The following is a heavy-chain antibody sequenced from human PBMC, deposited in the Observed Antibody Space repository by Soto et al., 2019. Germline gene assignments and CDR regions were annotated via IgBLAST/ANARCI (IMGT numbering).Heavy chain of an antibody. D-gene: IGHD3-22*01. J-gene: IGHJ4*02. CDR2: IKSKTDGGTT. Sequence: GGSLRLSCAASGLTFSNAWMSWVRQAPGKGLEWVGRIKSKTDGGTTDYAAPVKGRFTISRDDSKNTLYLQMNSLKTEDTAVYYCTTAGDYYDSSGSSPGGYWGQGTLVTVSS. CDR1: GLTFSNAW. CDR3: TTAGDYYDSSGSSPGGY. V-gene: IGHV3-15*01.